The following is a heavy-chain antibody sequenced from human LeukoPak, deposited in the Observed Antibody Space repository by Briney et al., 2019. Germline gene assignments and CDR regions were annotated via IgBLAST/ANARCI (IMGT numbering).Heavy chain of an antibody. J-gene: IGHJ4*02. CDR1: GFTFSTYG. V-gene: IGHV3-23*01. CDR2: ISGSGGST. CDR3: ARGGGGSYHDY. D-gene: IGHD1-26*01. Sequence: GGSLRLSCVASGFTFSTYGMSWVRQAPGKGLEWVSAISGSGGSTYYADSVKGRFTISRDNAKNTLYLQMNSLRAEDTAVYYCARGGGGSYHDYWGQGTLVTVSS.